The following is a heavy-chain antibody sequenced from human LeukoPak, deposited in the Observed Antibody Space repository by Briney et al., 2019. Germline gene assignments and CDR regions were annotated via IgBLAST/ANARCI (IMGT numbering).Heavy chain of an antibody. CDR1: GGSISNYY. Sequence: SETLSLTCTVFGGSISNYYWNWIRQPAGKGLEWIGRVYSTGNANYNPSLKSRVTLSVDTSKNQFSLNLNSVTAADTAVYYCARDYSEDAYPYYFDYWGQGALVTVSS. CDR2: VYSTGNA. V-gene: IGHV4-4*07. CDR3: ARDYSEDAYPYYFDY. J-gene: IGHJ4*02. D-gene: IGHD2-21*01.